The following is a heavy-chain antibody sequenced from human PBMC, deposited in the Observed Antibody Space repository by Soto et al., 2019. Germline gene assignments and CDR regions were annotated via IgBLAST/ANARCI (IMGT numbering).Heavy chain of an antibody. CDR3: ARERDGSSWPSDDSLQY. D-gene: IGHD6-13*01. Sequence: ASVKVSCKASGYIFSNYGSSWVRQAPGQGLEWMGWISTYNANTYYAQKFQGRVTMTTDTSTSTAYMELRSLRSDDTAVFYCARERDGSSWPSDDSLQYWGQGTLVTV. CDR1: GYIFSNYG. V-gene: IGHV1-18*01. CDR2: ISTYNANT. J-gene: IGHJ1*01.